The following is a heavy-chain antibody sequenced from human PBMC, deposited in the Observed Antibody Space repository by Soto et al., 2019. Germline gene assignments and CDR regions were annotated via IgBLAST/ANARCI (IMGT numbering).Heavy chain of an antibody. J-gene: IGHJ5*02. CDR1: GDSMTSSSYY. CDR2: IYYSERTSYNSGST. Sequence: PSETLSLTCTVSGDSMTSSSYYWGWIRQPPGKGLEWIGSIYYSERTSYNSGSTYYSPSLTSRVTISGGTSKSQFSLKLSSVTAADTAVYYCARHTRNQFDPWGQGTLVTVSS. V-gene: IGHV4-39*01. CDR3: ARHTRNQFDP.